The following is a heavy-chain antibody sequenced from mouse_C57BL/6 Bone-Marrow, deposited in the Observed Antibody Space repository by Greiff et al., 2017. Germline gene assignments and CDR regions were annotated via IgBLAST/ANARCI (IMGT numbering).Heavy chain of an antibody. CDR2: IRSKSNNYAT. D-gene: IGHD1-1*01. J-gene: IGHJ2*01. Sequence: EVKLVESGGGLVQPKGSLKLSCAASGFSFNTYAMNWVRQAPGKGLEWVARIRSKSNNYATYYADSVKDRFTISRDDSESMLYLQMNNLKTEDTAMYYCVRHGTVVASFDYWGQGTTLTVSS. CDR1: GFSFNTYA. CDR3: VRHGTVVASFDY. V-gene: IGHV10-1*01.